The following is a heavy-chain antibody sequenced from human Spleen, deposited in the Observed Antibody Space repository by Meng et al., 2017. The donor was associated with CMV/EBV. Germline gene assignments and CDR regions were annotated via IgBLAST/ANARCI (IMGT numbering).Heavy chain of an antibody. D-gene: IGHD6-6*01. V-gene: IGHV3-21*01. CDR2: ISSSSSYI. CDR1: GFTFSSYS. CDR3: AKEEEELVPYYGMDV. J-gene: IGHJ6*02. Sequence: GGSLRLSCAASGFTFSSYSMNWVRQAPGKGLEWVSSISSSSSYIYYADSVKGRFTISRDNAKNSLYLQMNSLRAEDTAVYYCAKEEEELVPYYGMDVWGQGTTVTVSS.